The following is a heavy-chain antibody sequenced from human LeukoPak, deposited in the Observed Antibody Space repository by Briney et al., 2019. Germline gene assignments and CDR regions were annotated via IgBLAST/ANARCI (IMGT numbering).Heavy chain of an antibody. CDR1: GFIFDDYG. CDR2: ISGSGGST. Sequence: GGSLRLSCAASGFIFDDYGMSWVRQAPGKGLEWVSAISGSGGSTYYADSVKGRFTISRDNSKNTLYLQMNSLRAEDTAVYYCAKGVGIIIAATDTAWFDYWGQGTLVTVSS. V-gene: IGHV3-23*01. D-gene: IGHD2-15*01. CDR3: AKGVGIIIAATDTAWFDY. J-gene: IGHJ4*02.